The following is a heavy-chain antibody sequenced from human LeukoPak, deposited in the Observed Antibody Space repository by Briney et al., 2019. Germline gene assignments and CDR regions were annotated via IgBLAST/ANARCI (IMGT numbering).Heavy chain of an antibody. V-gene: IGHV6-1*01. J-gene: IGHJ4*02. CDR2: TYYRSKWYY. CDR1: GDSVSSNSAA. CDR3: ARDPVGGSTIFDY. D-gene: IGHD1-26*01. Sequence: SQTLSLTCAIFGDSVSSNSAAWNWISQYPSRDLEWLRRTYYRSKWYYDYAVAVKSRISINPDISKNQFSLQLSSVTPEDTAVYYCARDPVGGSTIFDYWGQGTLVTVSS.